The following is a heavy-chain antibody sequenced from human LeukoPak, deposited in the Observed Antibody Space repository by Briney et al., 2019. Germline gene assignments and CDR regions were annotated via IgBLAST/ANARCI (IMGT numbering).Heavy chain of an antibody. Sequence: ASVKVSCKASGFRFTSFGVSWVRQAPGQGLEWMGWISNYFGVTHYAEKFEDRVTMTIDTSTATAYMELRSLRYDDTAIYYCARDSDYSGNGNGDWFDPWGQGTVVTVCS. J-gene: IGHJ5*02. D-gene: IGHD4-11*01. CDR3: ARDSDYSGNGNGDWFDP. V-gene: IGHV1-18*04. CDR2: ISNYFGVT. CDR1: GFRFTSFG.